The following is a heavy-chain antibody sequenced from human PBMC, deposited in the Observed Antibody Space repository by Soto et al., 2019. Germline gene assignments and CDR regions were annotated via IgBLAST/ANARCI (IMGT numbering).Heavy chain of an antibody. CDR3: ARDQYEFLSGSYYYAMEV. Sequence: QVQLQESGPGLVKPSETLSLTCTVSGGSVSSESHYWSWIRKHPGKGLEWIGDIYYTGSTNYNPALKGRVNMAVDTSRHQVSLRLRSVTRSETAVYYCARDQYEFLSGSYYYAMEVWGQGTKVTGSS. J-gene: IGHJ6*02. D-gene: IGHD3-3*01. CDR2: IYYTGST. CDR1: GGSVSSESHY. V-gene: IGHV4-61*01.